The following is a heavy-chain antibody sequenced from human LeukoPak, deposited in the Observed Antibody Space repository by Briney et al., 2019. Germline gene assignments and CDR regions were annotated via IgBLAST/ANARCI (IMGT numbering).Heavy chain of an antibody. J-gene: IGHJ5*02. CDR1: GYTFTGYY. Sequence: GASVKVSCKASGYTFTGYYMHWVRQAPGQGLEWMGWINPNSGGTNYAQKFQGRVTMTRDTSISTAYMELSRLRSDDTAVYYCARDWAGRITMVRGAWGFDPWGQGTLVTVSS. D-gene: IGHD3-10*01. V-gene: IGHV1-2*02. CDR2: INPNSGGT. CDR3: ARDWAGRITMVRGAWGFDP.